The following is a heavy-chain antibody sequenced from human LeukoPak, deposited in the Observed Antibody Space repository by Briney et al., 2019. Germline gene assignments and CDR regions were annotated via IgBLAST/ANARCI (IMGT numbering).Heavy chain of an antibody. CDR1: GGSISSYY. CDR3: ARVCSGSYPVNYYYYYMDV. D-gene: IGHD1-26*01. J-gene: IGHJ6*03. V-gene: IGHV4-4*07. CDR2: IYTSGST. Sequence: SETLSLTCTVSGGSISSYYWSWIRQPAGQGLEWIGRIYTSGSTNYNPSLKSRVTMSVDTSKNQFSLKLSSVTAADTAVYYCARVCSGSYPVNYYYYYMDVWGKGTTVTVSS.